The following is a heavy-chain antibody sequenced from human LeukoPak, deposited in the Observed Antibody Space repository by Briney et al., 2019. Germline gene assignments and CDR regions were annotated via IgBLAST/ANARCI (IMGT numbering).Heavy chain of an antibody. Sequence: RPGGSLRLSCAASGFTFDDYGMSWVRQAPGKGLEWVSGINWNGDYTAYADSVKGRFTISRDNAKNSLYLQMNSLRVEDTALYYCARGLRYQGRGYFYYMGVWGKGTTVIVSS. CDR3: ARGLRYQGRGYFYYMGV. V-gene: IGHV3-20*04. CDR2: INWNGDYT. CDR1: GFTFDDYG. D-gene: IGHD3-9*01. J-gene: IGHJ6*03.